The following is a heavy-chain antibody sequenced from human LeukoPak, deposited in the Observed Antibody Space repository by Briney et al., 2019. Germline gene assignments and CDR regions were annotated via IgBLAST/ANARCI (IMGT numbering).Heavy chain of an antibody. CDR3: AKDPYYYDSGTYSFFDY. CDR1: GFTFSSYG. V-gene: IGHV3-30*18. Sequence: GGSLRLSCAASGFTFSSYGMHWVRQAPGKGLEWVAVISYDGNNKYYADSVKGRFTISRDNSKNTLYLQMNSLRAEDTAVYYCAKDPYYYDSGTYSFFDYWGQGTLVTVSS. D-gene: IGHD3-10*01. CDR2: ISYDGNNK. J-gene: IGHJ4*02.